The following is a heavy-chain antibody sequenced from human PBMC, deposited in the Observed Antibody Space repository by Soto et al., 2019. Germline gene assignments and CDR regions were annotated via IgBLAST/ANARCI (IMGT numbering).Heavy chain of an antibody. Sequence: EVQLLESGGGLVQPGGSLRLSCAASGFTFSSYAMSWVRQAPGKGLEWVSAISGSGGSTYYADSVKGPFTSSRDNSKNTLYLQMNSLRAEDTAVYYFAKGLESYYDILFIWGQGTLVTVSS. V-gene: IGHV3-23*01. CDR2: ISGSGGST. CDR3: AKGLESYYDILFI. D-gene: IGHD3-9*01. CDR1: GFTFSSYA. J-gene: IGHJ4*02.